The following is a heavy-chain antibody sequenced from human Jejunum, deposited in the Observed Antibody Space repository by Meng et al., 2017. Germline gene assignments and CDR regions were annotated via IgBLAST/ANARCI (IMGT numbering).Heavy chain of an antibody. D-gene: IGHD1-20*01. CDR2: INPSSGDT. CDR3: ARSLMSITGTKYYFDY. Sequence: HVQLVQSGAEVKKPGASVKVSCKASGYSFIAYYMHWVRQAPGQGLEWMGRINPSSGDTNFAQKFQGRVSMTSDTATSTASMELTRLRSDDTAVYYCARSLMSITGTKYYFDYWGQGTLVTVSS. V-gene: IGHV1-2*06. CDR1: GYSFIAYY. J-gene: IGHJ4*02.